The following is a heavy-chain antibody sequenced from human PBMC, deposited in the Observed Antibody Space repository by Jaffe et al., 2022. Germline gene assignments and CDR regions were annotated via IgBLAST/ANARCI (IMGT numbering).Heavy chain of an antibody. CDR3: AATYYYGSGRLYYYYYYMDV. Sequence: QVQLVQSGAEVKKPGASVKVSCKASGYTFTSYYMHWVRQAPGQGLEWMGIINPSGGSTSYAQKFQGRVTMTRDTSTSTVYMELSSLRSEDTAVYYCAATYYYGSGRLYYYYYYMDVWGKGTTVTVSS. V-gene: IGHV1-46*01. D-gene: IGHD3-10*01. J-gene: IGHJ6*03. CDR1: GYTFTSYY. CDR2: INPSGGST.